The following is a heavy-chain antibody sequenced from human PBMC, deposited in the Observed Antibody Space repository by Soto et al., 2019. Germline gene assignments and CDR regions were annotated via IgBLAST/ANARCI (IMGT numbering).Heavy chain of an antibody. CDR1: GFTFSSYA. D-gene: IGHD2-2*01. CDR3: ARDEGSSTSWANLYYYYYYGMDV. V-gene: IGHV3-30-3*01. J-gene: IGHJ6*02. Sequence: QVQLVESGGGVVQPGRSLRLSCAASGFTFSSYAMHWVRQAPGKGLEWVAVISYDGSNKYYADSVKGRFTISRDNSKNTLYLQMNSLRAEDTAVYYCARDEGSSTSWANLYYYYYYGMDVWGQGTTVTVSS. CDR2: ISYDGSNK.